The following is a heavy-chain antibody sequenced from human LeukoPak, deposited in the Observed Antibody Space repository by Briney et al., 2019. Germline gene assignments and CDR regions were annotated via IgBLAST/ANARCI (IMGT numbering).Heavy chain of an antibody. CDR2: INPNSGGT. D-gene: IGHD6-13*01. CDR1: GYTFTGYY. J-gene: IGHJ4*02. Sequence: ASVKVSCKASGYTFTGYYMHWVRQAPGQGLEWMGWINPNSGGTNYAQKFQGRVTMTRDTSISTAYMEPSRLSSDDTAVFYCAGEDSAAGTVFDYWGQGTLVTVSS. CDR3: AGEDSAAGTVFDY. V-gene: IGHV1-2*02.